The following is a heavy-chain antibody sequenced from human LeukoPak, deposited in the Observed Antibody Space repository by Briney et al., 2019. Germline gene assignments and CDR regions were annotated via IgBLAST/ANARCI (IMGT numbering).Heavy chain of an antibody. CDR1: GYTFTGHH. J-gene: IGHJ4*02. CDR2: INPNSGAT. CDR3: ARPSDYGDYIDY. V-gene: IGHV1-2*02. D-gene: IGHD4-17*01. Sequence: ASVKVSCKASGYTFTGHHMHWVRQAPGQGLEWMAKINPNSGATAYAERFQGRVTLTRDTSISTIYMELRTLTSGDTAVYYCARPSDYGDYIDYWGQGTPVTVSS.